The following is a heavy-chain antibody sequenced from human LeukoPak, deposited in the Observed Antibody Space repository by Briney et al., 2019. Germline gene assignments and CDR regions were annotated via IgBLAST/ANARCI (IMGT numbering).Heavy chain of an antibody. V-gene: IGHV3-30-3*01. CDR3: ARDAQSGAFSDFDY. D-gene: IGHD1-26*01. J-gene: IGHJ4*02. Sequence: GGSLRLSCAASGFTLGNYAIHWVRQVPGEGLEWVAIITHNGGTQYYADSVKGRFTISRDNSQSTVFLQMNSLRPEDTAVYYCARDAQSGAFSDFDYWGQGTLVTVSS. CDR1: GFTLGNYA. CDR2: ITHNGGTQ.